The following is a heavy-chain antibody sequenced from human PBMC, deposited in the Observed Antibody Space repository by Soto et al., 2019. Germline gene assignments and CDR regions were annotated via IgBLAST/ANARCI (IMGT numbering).Heavy chain of an antibody. CDR1: GFTFGNSW. V-gene: IGHV3-15*07. Sequence: PGGSLRLSFAASGFTFGNSWMNLVRQAPGKGLEWVGRIKSKTDGGTTDYAAPVKGRFTISRDDSKNTLYLQMNSLKTEDTAVYYCTCRTIAVAGSVDYWGQGTLVTVSS. CDR3: TCRTIAVAGSVDY. D-gene: IGHD6-19*01. CDR2: IKSKTDGGTT. J-gene: IGHJ4*02.